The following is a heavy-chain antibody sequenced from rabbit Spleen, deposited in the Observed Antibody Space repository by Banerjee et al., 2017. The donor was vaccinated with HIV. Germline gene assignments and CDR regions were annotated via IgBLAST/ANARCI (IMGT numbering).Heavy chain of an antibody. CDR3: VRARPYPFVL. V-gene: IGHV1S40*01. J-gene: IGHJ4*01. D-gene: IGHD1-1*01. CDR1: GVSFSNYNF. Sequence: LVESGGDLVQPGASLTLTCTASGVSFSNYNFMCWVRQAPGKGLEWIACIDTGSRDFTYYASWAKGRFTISTTSSTTVTLQMTSLTAADTATYFCVRARPYPFVLWGPGTLVTVS. CDR2: IDTGSRDFT.